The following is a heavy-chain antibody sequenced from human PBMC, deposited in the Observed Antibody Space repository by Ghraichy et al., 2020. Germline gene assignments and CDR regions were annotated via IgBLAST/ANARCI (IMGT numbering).Heavy chain of an antibody. V-gene: IGHV4-4*02. CDR1: GGSISSSNW. D-gene: IGHD2-15*01. J-gene: IGHJ6*02. CDR3: ARGPLNYCSGGSCSFGDAGPGYGMDV. CDR2: IYHSGST. Sequence: SETLSLTCAVSGGSISSSNWWSWVRQPPGKGLEWIGEIYHSGSTNYNPSLKSRVTISVDKSKNQFSLKLSSVTAADTAVYYCARGPLNYCSGGSCSFGDAGPGYGMDVWGQGTTVTVSS.